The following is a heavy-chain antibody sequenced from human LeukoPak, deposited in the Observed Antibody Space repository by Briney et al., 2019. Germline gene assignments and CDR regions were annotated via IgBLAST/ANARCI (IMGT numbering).Heavy chain of an antibody. J-gene: IGHJ6*03. CDR3: ARDVRGYYYYYMDV. Sequence: SGGSLRLSCAASGFTFNDYYMSWIRQAPGKGLEWVSYISSSGSTIDYADSVKGRFTISRDNAKNSLYLQMNSLRAEDTAVYYCARDVRGYYYYYMDVWGKGTTVTISS. CDR1: GFTFNDYY. V-gene: IGHV3-11*01. D-gene: IGHD3-10*02. CDR2: ISSSGSTI.